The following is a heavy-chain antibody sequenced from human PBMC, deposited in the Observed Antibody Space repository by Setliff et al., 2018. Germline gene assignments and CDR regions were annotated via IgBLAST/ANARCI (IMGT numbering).Heavy chain of an antibody. J-gene: IGHJ4*02. Sequence: LSLTCAAYDGTFSDYYWTWVRQAPGKGLEWVAVIWDDGGNKYHADSVKGRFTISRDNSKNTLYLQMNSLRPEDTAVYYCARTCSGSGCYAGLESWGQGTPVTVSS. D-gene: IGHD2-15*01. CDR3: ARTCSGSGCYAGLES. CDR2: IWDDGGNK. CDR1: DGTFSDYY. V-gene: IGHV3-33*08.